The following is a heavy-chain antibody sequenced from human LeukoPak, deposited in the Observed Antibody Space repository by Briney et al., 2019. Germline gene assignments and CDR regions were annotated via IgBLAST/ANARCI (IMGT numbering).Heavy chain of an antibody. V-gene: IGHV4-39*01. J-gene: IGHJ5*02. Sequence: PSETLSLTCTVSGGSLSRSSYFWGWIRQPPGKGMEWIGNIFYRGSTYYNPSLKSRVTISVDTSKNQFSLTLNSVTAADTAVYYCARSGEVAVAGAYDWCDPWGQGILVTVSS. CDR1: GGSLSRSSYF. CDR3: ARSGEVAVAGAYDWCDP. CDR2: IFYRGST. D-gene: IGHD6-19*01.